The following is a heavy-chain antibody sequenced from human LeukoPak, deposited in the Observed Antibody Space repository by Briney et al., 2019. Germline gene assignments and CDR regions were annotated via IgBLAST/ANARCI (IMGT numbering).Heavy chain of an antibody. CDR1: GFAISSYW. J-gene: IGHJ5*02. CDR2: VKYDGTVT. V-gene: IGHV3-74*01. CDR3: VKSDWFDP. Sequence: RGSLRLSCAASGFAISSYWMSWVRQAPGKGLVWVARVKYDGTVTTYADFVKGRFTISKDSAKNTLYLQMNSLRAEDTGVYYCVKSDWFDPWGQGTLVTVSS.